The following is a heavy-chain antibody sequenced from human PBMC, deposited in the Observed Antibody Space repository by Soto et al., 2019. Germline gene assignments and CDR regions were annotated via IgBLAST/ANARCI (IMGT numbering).Heavy chain of an antibody. CDR3: AHKGSGTRAIGN. CDR2: IYWDDSK. V-gene: IGHV2-5*02. CDR1: GFSLSSNGVG. Sequence: QITLKESGPPLVKPTQTLTLTCTFSGFSLSSNGVGVGWIRQPPGKALEWLAVIYWDDSKTYSPSLENRLTTTKDTSQNQVALTMTNVDPVDTGTYYCAHKGSGTRAIGNCGQGTPLTVSS. J-gene: IGHJ4*02. D-gene: IGHD3-10*01.